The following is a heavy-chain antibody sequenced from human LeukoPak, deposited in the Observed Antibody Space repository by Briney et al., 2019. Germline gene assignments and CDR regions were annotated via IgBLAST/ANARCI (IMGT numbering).Heavy chain of an antibody. CDR1: GYTFTSYY. J-gene: IGHJ3*02. CDR3: ARAGAYYDSSSYYLYAFDI. CDR2: INPSGGST. D-gene: IGHD3-22*01. Sequence: GASVKVSRKASGYTFTSYYMHWVRQAPGQGLEWMGIINPSGGSTSYAQKFQGRVTMTRDTSTSTVYMELSSLRSEDTAVYYCARAGAYYDSSSYYLYAFDIWGQGTMVTVSS. V-gene: IGHV1-46*01.